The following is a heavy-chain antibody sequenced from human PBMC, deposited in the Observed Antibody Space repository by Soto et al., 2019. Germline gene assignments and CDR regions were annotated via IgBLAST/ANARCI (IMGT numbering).Heavy chain of an antibody. V-gene: IGHV3-73*02. CDR1: GFTFSDSA. D-gene: IGHD5-12*01. CDR2: IRSKANSYAT. CDR3: TRNAIVATGRWFDP. Sequence: EVQLVESGGGLVQPGGSLKLSCAASGFTFSDSAMHWVRQASGKGLEWVGRIRSKANSYATAYAASVKGRFTISRDDSKNTAYLQMNSLKTEDTAVYYCTRNAIVATGRWFDPWGQGTLVTVSS. J-gene: IGHJ5*02.